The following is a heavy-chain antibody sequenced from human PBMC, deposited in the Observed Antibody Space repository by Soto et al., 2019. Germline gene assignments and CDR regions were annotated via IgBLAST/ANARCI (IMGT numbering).Heavy chain of an antibody. Sequence: ASVKVSCKASGGTFSSYAISWVRQAPGQGPEWMGGIIPIFGTANYAQKFQGRVTITADESTSTAYMELSSLRSEDTAVYYCARHYYDSSGPFDYWGQGTLVTVSS. V-gene: IGHV1-69*13. CDR1: GGTFSSYA. CDR2: IIPIFGTA. D-gene: IGHD3-22*01. J-gene: IGHJ4*02. CDR3: ARHYYDSSGPFDY.